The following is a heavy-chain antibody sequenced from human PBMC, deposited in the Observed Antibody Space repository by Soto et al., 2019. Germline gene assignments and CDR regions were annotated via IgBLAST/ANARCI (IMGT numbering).Heavy chain of an antibody. CDR1: GFTFSSYA. J-gene: IGHJ6*02. D-gene: IGHD1-26*01. Sequence: SGGSLRLSCAASGFTFSSYAMSWVRQAPGKGLEWVSAISGSGGSTYYADSVKGRFTISRDNSKNTLYLQMNSLRAEDTAVYYCAKAPSRVGNSDYYYGMDVWGQGTTVTVSS. CDR2: ISGSGGST. CDR3: AKAPSRVGNSDYYYGMDV. V-gene: IGHV3-23*01.